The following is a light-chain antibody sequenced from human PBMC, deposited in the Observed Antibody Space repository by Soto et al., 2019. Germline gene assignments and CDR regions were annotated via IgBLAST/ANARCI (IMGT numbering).Light chain of an antibody. CDR2: NNN. CDR1: SSNLGSYT. V-gene: IGLV1-44*01. Sequence: QPVLTQPPSASGTPGQRVTISCSGSSSNLGSYTLNWYQQVPGTAPKLLIYNNNERPSGVPDRFSVSKSGTSASLAISGLQSEDEAEYHCAAWDDSLNGWVFGGVTKLTVL. J-gene: IGLJ3*02. CDR3: AAWDDSLNGWV.